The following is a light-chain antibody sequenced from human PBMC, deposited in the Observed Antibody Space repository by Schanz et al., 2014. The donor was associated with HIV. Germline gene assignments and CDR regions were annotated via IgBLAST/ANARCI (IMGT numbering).Light chain of an antibody. V-gene: IGKV1-5*03. Sequence: QMTQSPSTLSASVRDGVTITCRASQSISNWLAWYQQKPGKAPKLLIYKASTLESGVPSRFVGSGSGTEFTLTITGLQPDDSATYYCHQYADSSWSFGLGTKVETK. CDR2: KAS. CDR1: QSISNW. J-gene: IGKJ1*01. CDR3: HQYADSSWS.